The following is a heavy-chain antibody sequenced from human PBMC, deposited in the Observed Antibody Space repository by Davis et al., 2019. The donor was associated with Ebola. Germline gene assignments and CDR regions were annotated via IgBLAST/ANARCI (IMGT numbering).Heavy chain of an antibody. CDR1: GASMTSYY. J-gene: IGHJ3*01. V-gene: IGHV4-59*01. CDR3: ARGGLVPAALYL. D-gene: IGHD2-2*01. Sequence: PSETLSLTCTVSGASMTSYYWSWIRQPPGKGLEWIGYIAYTGNTIYNPSLKSRVTLSGDTSKTQFSLRLSSVTAADTAVYYCARGGLVPAALYLWGQGTMVTVSS. CDR2: IAYTGNT.